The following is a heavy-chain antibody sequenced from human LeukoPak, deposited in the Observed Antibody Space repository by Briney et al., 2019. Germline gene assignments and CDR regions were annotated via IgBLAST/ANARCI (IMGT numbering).Heavy chain of an antibody. CDR1: GFTFSSYS. Sequence: PGGSLRLSCAASGFTFSSYSMNWVRQAPGEGLEWVSSISSSSSSYIYYADSVKGRFTISRDNAKNSLYLQMNSLRAEDMAVYYCARDSSYGSNFDHFDYWGQGTLVTVSS. CDR3: ARDSSYGSNFDHFDY. V-gene: IGHV3-21*01. J-gene: IGHJ4*02. CDR2: ISSSSSSYI. D-gene: IGHD4/OR15-4a*01.